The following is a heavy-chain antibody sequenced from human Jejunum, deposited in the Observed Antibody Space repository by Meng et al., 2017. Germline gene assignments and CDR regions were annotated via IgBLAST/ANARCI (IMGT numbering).Heavy chain of an antibody. V-gene: IGHV3-23*04. CDR2: FTGSNNT. CDR1: GFRFGDYY. D-gene: IGHD4-23*01. CDR3: ARLVKS. Sequence: VQLVESGGGLVKPGGSLRLSCAASGFRFGDYYMSWVRQAPGKGLEWISVFTGSNNTYYADSVKGRFTVSRDDSKNTLFLQMNSLRGEDTAVYYCARLVKSWGQGTLVTVSS. J-gene: IGHJ4*02.